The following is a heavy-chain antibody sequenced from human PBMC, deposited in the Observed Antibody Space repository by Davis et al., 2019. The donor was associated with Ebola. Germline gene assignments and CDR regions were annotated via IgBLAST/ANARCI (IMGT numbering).Heavy chain of an antibody. CDR2: ISGSCGST. CDR1: GFTFSSYA. D-gene: IGHD5-18*01. Sequence: PGGSLRLSCAASGFTFSSYAMSWVRQAPGKGLEWVSAISGSCGSTYYADSVKGRFTISRDNAKNSLYLQMNSLRAEDTAVYYCGVEAWLLLDYWGQGTLVTVSS. V-gene: IGHV3-23*01. CDR3: GVEAWLLLDY. J-gene: IGHJ4*02.